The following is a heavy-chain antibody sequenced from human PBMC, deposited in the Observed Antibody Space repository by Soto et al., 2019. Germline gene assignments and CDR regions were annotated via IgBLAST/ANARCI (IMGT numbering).Heavy chain of an antibody. D-gene: IGHD2-2*01. Sequence: ASVKFSCKASGYTFTSYAMHWVRQAPGQRLEWMGWINAGNGNTKYSQKFQGRVTITRDTSASTAYMELSSLRSEDTAVYYCAREPHRVVPAAVGAFDIWGQGTMVTVSS. CDR3: AREPHRVVPAAVGAFDI. J-gene: IGHJ3*02. V-gene: IGHV1-3*01. CDR2: INAGNGNT. CDR1: GYTFTSYA.